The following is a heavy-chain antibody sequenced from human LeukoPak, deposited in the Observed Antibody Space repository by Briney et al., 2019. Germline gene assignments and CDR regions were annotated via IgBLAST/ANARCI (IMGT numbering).Heavy chain of an antibody. CDR2: IDWDDDK. Sequence: SGPTLVNPTQTLTLTCTFSGFSLSTSGMCVSWIRQPPGKALEWLAPIDWDDDKYYSTSLKTRLTISKDTSKNQVVLTMTNMDPVDTATYYCARHERSRRVFDYWGQGTLVTVSS. V-gene: IGHV2-70*01. CDR1: GFSLSTSGMC. CDR3: ARHERSRRVFDY. J-gene: IGHJ4*02. D-gene: IGHD5-24*01.